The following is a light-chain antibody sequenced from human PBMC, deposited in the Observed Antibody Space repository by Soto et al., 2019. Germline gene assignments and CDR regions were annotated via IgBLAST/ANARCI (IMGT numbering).Light chain of an antibody. V-gene: IGLV2-8*01. CDR3: CAYGGSSNYV. Sequence: QSVLTQPPSASGSPGQSVAICCTGTSTDVGGYNYVSWYEQHPGKAPKLMIYEVNKRPSGVPDRFSGSKSGNTASLTVSGLQAEDEADYYCCAYGGSSNYVFGTGTKLTVL. CDR1: STDVGGYNY. CDR2: EVN. J-gene: IGLJ1*01.